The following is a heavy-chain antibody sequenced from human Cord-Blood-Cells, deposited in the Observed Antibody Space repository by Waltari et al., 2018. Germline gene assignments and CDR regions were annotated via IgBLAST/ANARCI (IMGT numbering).Heavy chain of an antibody. J-gene: IGHJ2*01. CDR1: GDSVSSNSAA. CDR2: TYYRSKWYN. D-gene: IGHD1-26*01. Sequence: QVQLQQSGPGLVKPSQTLSLTCAISGDSVSSNSAAWNLLRQSPSRGLEWLGRTYYRSKWYNDYAVSVKSRITINPDTSKNQFSLQLNSVTPEDTAVYYCARERWRKELLTPWYFDLWGRGTLVTVSS. CDR3: ARERWRKELLTPWYFDL. V-gene: IGHV6-1*01.